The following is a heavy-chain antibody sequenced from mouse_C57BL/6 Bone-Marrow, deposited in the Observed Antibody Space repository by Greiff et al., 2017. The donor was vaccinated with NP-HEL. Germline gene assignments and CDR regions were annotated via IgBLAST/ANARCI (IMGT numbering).Heavy chain of an antibody. CDR3: ASTVVAPYYYAMDY. J-gene: IGHJ4*01. V-gene: IGHV1-81*01. D-gene: IGHD1-1*01. CDR1: GYTFTSYG. CDR2: IYPRSGNT. Sequence: QVQLQQSGAELARPGASVKLSCKASGYTFTSYGISWVKQRTGQGLEWIGEIYPRSGNTYYNEKFKGKATLTADKSSSTAYMELRSLTSEDSAVYFCASTVVAPYYYAMDYWGQGTSVTVSS.